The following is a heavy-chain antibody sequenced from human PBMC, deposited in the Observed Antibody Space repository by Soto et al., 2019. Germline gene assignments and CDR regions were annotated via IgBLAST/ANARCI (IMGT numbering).Heavy chain of an antibody. CDR3: ASNDYGDQNPPLPHY. Sequence: QVQLQESGPGLVKPSQTLSLTCTVSGGSISSGDYYWSWIRQPPGKGLEWIGYIYYSGSTYYNPSLKSRFTISVDTSKNQFSLKLSSVTAADTAVYYCASNDYGDQNPPLPHYWGQPTLVTVSS. CDR2: IYYSGST. J-gene: IGHJ4*02. V-gene: IGHV4-30-4*01. CDR1: GGSISSGDYY. D-gene: IGHD4-17*01.